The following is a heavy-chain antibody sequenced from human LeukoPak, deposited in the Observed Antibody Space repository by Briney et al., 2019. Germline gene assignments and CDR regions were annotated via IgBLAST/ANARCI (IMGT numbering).Heavy chain of an antibody. CDR3: AKLSYDSSGYDY. Sequence: PGRSLRLSCAASGFTFSSYGMHWVRQAPGKGLEWVAVISYDGSNKYYADSVKGRFTISRDNSKNTLYLQMNSLRAEGTAVYYCAKLSYDSSGYDYWGQGTLVTVSS. CDR1: GFTFSSYG. J-gene: IGHJ4*02. D-gene: IGHD3-22*01. CDR2: ISYDGSNK. V-gene: IGHV3-30*18.